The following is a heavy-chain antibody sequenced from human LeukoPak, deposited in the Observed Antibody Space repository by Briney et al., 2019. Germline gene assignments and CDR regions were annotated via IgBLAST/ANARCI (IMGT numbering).Heavy chain of an antibody. V-gene: IGHV3-33*01. D-gene: IGHD1-14*01. CDR2: VWYDGSNT. CDR3: ARGLTEVGD. J-gene: IGHJ4*02. Sequence: GMSLRLSCAASGFTFSNYGMHWVRQAPGKGLEWVAVVWYDGSNTFYVDSVKGRFTISRDNSKNTLYLQMNNLRAEDTAVYYCARGLTEVGDWGQGTLVTVSS. CDR1: GFTFSNYG.